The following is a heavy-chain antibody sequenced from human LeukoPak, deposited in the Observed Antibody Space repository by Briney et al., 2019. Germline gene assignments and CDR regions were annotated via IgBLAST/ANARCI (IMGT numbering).Heavy chain of an antibody. J-gene: IGHJ3*02. CDR3: ARGRKRITMIVVVISDAFDI. CDR1: GGSFSGYY. CDR2: INHSGST. Sequence: PSETLSLTCAVYGGSFSGYYWSWIRQPPGKGLEWLGEINHSGSTNYNPSLKSRVTISVDTSKNQFSLKLSSVTAADTAVYYCARGRKRITMIVVVISDAFDIWGQGTMVTVSS. D-gene: IGHD3-22*01. V-gene: IGHV4-34*01.